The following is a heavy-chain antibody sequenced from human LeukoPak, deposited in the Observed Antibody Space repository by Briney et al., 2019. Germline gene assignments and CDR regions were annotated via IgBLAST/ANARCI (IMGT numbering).Heavy chain of an antibody. CDR3: AKDSSSGWRQLSGFDY. CDR1: GFTFSSYG. CDR2: IHYDGSNK. D-gene: IGHD6-19*01. Sequence: PGGSLRLSCAASGFTFSSYGMHWVRQAPGKGLEWVAFIHYDGSNKYYADSVKGRFTISRDNSKNTLYLQMNSLRAEDMALYYCAKDSSSGWRQLSGFDYWGQGTLVTVSS. V-gene: IGHV3-30*02. J-gene: IGHJ4*02.